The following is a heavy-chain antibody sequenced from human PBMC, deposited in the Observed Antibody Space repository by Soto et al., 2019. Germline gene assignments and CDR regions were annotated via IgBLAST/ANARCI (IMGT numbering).Heavy chain of an antibody. CDR1: GFTFSNNG. CDR2: IWYDGLNK. D-gene: IGHD2-15*01. V-gene: IGHV3-33*01. CDR3: ARDRVQMVDGLDV. J-gene: IGHJ6*02. Sequence: QVQLVESGGGVVQPGRSLRLSCAASGFTFSNNGMHWVRQAPGKGLEWVAVIWYDGLNKYYADSVKGRFIISRDNSKHTVYLQMNSLRAEDTAVYYCARDRVQMVDGLDVWGQGTTVTVSS.